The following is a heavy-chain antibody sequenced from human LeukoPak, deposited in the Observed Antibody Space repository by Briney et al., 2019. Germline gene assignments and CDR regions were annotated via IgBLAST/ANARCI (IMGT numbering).Heavy chain of an antibody. J-gene: IGHJ4*02. D-gene: IGHD2-2*01. CDR2: IRYDGSNK. V-gene: IGHV3-30*02. CDR3: AKDGGDYSSTSCPLWYFDY. CDR1: GFTFSSYC. Sequence: GGSLRVSRAASGFTFSSYCMHWVGQAPGKGLEGVAFIRYDGSNKYYADSVKGRFTISRDNSKNTLYLQMNSLRAEDTAVYYCAKDGGDYSSTSCPLWYFDYWGQGTLVTVSS.